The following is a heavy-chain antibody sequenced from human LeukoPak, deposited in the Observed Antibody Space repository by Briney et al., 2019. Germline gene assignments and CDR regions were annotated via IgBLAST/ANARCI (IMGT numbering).Heavy chain of an antibody. J-gene: IGHJ4*02. CDR1: GFTFSSYS. D-gene: IGHD1-20*01. Sequence: GGSLRLSCAASGFTFSSYSMNWVRQAPGKGLEWVSSISSSSSYIYYADSVKGRFTISRDNAKNSLYLQMNSLRAEDTAVYYCARVAPRSGRYNWNYFDYWGQGTLVTVSS. CDR3: ARVAPRSGRYNWNYFDY. V-gene: IGHV3-21*01. CDR2: ISSSSSYI.